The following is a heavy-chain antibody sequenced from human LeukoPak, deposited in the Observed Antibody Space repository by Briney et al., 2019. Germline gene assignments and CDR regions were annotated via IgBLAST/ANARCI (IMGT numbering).Heavy chain of an antibody. CDR1: GDSISSSSYY. J-gene: IGHJ4*02. V-gene: IGHV4-39*01. CDR3: ASLGGGRFDY. D-gene: IGHD4-23*01. CDR2: IYYIGST. Sequence: SETLSLTCTVSGDSISSSSYYWGWIRQPPGKGLEWIASIYYIGSTYYNPPLKSRVTISVDTSKNQISLKLSSVTAADTAVYYCASLGGGRFDYWGQGTLVTVSS.